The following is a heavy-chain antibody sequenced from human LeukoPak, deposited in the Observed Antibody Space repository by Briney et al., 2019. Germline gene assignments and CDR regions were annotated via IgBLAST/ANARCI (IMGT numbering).Heavy chain of an antibody. CDR1: GYTFTSYD. CDR2: MNPNSGNT. D-gene: IGHD6-13*01. V-gene: IGHV1-8*01. CDR3: ARAGLRSSSWYLNWFDP. J-gene: IGHJ5*02. Sequence: GASVKVSCKAPGYTFTSYDINWVRQATGQGLEWMGWMNPNSGNTGYAQKFQGRVTMTRNTSISTAYMELSSLRSEDTAVYYCARAGLRSSSWYLNWFDPWGQGTLVTVSS.